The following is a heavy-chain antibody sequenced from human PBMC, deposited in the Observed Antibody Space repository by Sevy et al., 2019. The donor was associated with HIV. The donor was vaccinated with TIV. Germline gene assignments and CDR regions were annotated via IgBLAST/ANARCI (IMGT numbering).Heavy chain of an antibody. D-gene: IGHD2-2*01. CDR1: GFTFSDYY. CDR3: ARGRGCSSTSCTYYYYYYMDV. J-gene: IGHJ6*03. V-gene: IGHV3-11*06. CDR2: ISSSSSYT. Sequence: GGSLRLSCAASGFTFSDYYMSWIRQAPGKGLEWVSYISSSSSYTNYADSVKGRVTICRDNAKNSLYLQMNSLRAEDTAVYYCARGRGCSSTSCTYYYYYYMDVWGKGTTVTVSS.